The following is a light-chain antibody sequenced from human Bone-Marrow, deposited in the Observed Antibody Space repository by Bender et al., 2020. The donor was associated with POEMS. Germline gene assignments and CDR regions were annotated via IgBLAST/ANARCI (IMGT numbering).Light chain of an antibody. CDR1: SSNIGNHG. V-gene: IGLV1-36*01. Sequence: QSVVTQPPSLSEAPRQRVTISCSRSSSNIGNHGVNWYQQLPGEAPKLLIYYDDLLTPGVSDRFSASKSGTSASLAISELQSEDEALYYCSAWDDSLSGWVLGRGTKLTVL. J-gene: IGLJ3*02. CDR3: SAWDDSLSGWV. CDR2: YDD.